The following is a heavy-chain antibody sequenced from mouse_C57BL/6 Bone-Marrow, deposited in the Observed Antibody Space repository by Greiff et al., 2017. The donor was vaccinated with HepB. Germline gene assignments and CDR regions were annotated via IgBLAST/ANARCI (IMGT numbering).Heavy chain of an antibody. CDR1: GYAFSSYR. CDR3: AREGLGAY. Sequence: VQLQQSGAELVKPGASVKISCKASGYAFSSYRMNWVKQRPGKGLEWIGQIYPGDGDTNYNGKFKGKATLTADKSSSTAYMQLSSLTSEDSAVYFCAREGLGAYWGQGTLVTVSA. V-gene: IGHV1-80*01. CDR2: IYPGDGDT. J-gene: IGHJ3*01. D-gene: IGHD3-3*01.